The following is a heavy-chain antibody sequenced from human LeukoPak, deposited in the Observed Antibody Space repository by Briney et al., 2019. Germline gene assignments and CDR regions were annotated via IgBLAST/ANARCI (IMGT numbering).Heavy chain of an antibody. CDR3: ARGAIVVVPAATLPYMDV. CDR2: INHSGST. CDR1: GGSLSGYY. Sequence: SETLSLTCAVYGGSLSGYYWSWIRQPPGKGLEWIGEINHSGSTNYNPSLKSRVTISVDTSKNQFSLKLSSVTAADTAVYYCARGAIVVVPAATLPYMDVWGKGTTVTVSS. V-gene: IGHV4-34*01. J-gene: IGHJ6*03. D-gene: IGHD2-2*01.